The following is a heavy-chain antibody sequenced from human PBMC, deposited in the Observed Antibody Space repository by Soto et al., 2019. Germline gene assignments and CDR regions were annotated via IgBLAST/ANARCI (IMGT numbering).Heavy chain of an antibody. V-gene: IGHV3-23*01. CDR1: AFTFSSYA. CDR3: AKPFRGWYYYCGMDV. J-gene: IGHJ6*02. CDR2: ISDSGGST. Sequence: EVQLLESGGALVQPGGSLRLSCAASAFTFSSYAMTWVRQAPGKGLEWVSAISDSGGSTYYADSVKGRFTISRDSSKNTLYLQMNSLRAEDTAVYYCAKPFRGWYYYCGMDVWGQGTTVTVSS.